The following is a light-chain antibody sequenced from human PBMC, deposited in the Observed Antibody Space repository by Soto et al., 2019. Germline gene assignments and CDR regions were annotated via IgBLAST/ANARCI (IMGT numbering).Light chain of an antibody. V-gene: IGLV3-21*04. CDR1: NIGSKS. CDR2: YDS. Sequence: SSELTQPPSVSVAPGKTARITCGGTNIGSKSVHWYQQKPGQAPVLVIYYDSDRPSGIPERFSGSNSGNTATLTISRVEAGDEADYYCQVWDSSSDHRYVFGTGTKVTVL. CDR3: QVWDSSSDHRYV. J-gene: IGLJ1*01.